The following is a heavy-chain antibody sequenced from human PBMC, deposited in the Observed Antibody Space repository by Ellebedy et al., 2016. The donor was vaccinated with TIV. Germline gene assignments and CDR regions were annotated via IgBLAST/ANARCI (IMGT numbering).Heavy chain of an antibody. Sequence: PGGSLRLSCVASGFTFSNYNMNWVRQSPGKGLEWVSSIRSTGSDKYYAESVKDRFTISRDNAQNTLFLQMNSLRVEDTAVYYCARGWSNPDSWGQGTLVIVSS. J-gene: IGHJ4*02. V-gene: IGHV3-21*06. CDR3: ARGWSNPDS. CDR2: IRSTGSDK. CDR1: GFTFSNYN. D-gene: IGHD2-15*01.